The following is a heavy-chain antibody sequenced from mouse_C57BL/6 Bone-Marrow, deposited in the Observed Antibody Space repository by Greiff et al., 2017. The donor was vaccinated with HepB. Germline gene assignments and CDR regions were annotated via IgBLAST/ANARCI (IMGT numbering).Heavy chain of an antibody. CDR3: ARFEYNYAMDY. V-gene: IGHV1-82*01. J-gene: IGHJ4*01. CDR2: IYPGDGDT. Sequence: QVQLKESGPELVKPGASVKISCKASGYAFSRSWMNWVKQRPGKGLEWIGRIYPGDGDTNYNGKFKVKATLTADKSSRTAYMQLSSLTSEDSAVYFFARFEYNYAMDYWGQGTSVTVSS. CDR1: GYAFSRSW. D-gene: IGHD5-1*01.